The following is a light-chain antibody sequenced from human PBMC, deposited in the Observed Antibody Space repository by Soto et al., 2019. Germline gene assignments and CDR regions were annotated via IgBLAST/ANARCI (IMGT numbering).Light chain of an antibody. Sequence: TQSLSTLSGSTGARATLSCRGSEGSSSYLAWYRQRPGQAPRFVIYGASSRATGIPDRFSGGGSGTEFTLTISSLESEDFAVYYCQQYNSWPPITFGQGTRLEI. J-gene: IGKJ5*01. CDR3: QQYNSWPPIT. CDR2: GAS. V-gene: IGKV3-15*01. CDR1: EGSSSY.